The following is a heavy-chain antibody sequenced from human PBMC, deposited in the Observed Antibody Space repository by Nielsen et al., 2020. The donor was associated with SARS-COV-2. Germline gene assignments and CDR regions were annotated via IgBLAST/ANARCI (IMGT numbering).Heavy chain of an antibody. Sequence: ASVKVSCKASGNTFTNYYMHWVRQAPGQGLEWVGIITPSGDSTNYAQKFQGRVTMTRDTSTNTVYMELSSLRSEDTAVYYCATQRGNAALDYWGQGSRVTVSS. CDR3: ATQRGNAALDY. D-gene: IGHD6-6*01. J-gene: IGHJ4*02. V-gene: IGHV1-46*01. CDR1: GNTFTNYY. CDR2: ITPSGDST.